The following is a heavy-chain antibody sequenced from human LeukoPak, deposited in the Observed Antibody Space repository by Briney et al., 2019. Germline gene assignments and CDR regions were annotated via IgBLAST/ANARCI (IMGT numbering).Heavy chain of an antibody. D-gene: IGHD2-2*01. CDR2: IYTSGST. Sequence: SETLSLTCTVSGGSISSYYWSWIRQPTGKGLEWIGRIYTSGSTNYNPSLKSRVTISVDKSKNQFSLKLSSVTAADTAVYYCARDLYCSSTSCRANNWFDPWGQGTLVTVSS. CDR3: ARDLYCSSTSCRANNWFDP. CDR1: GGSISSYY. J-gene: IGHJ5*02. V-gene: IGHV4-4*07.